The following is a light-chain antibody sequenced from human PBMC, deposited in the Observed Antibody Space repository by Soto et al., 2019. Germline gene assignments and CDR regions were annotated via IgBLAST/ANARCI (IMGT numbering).Light chain of an antibody. V-gene: IGKV3-20*01. CDR1: HSVDSTH. J-gene: IGKJ5*01. Sequence: EIVLTQSPGTLSLSPGERATLSCRTSHSVDSTHLAWYQQKPGQAPRLLIYGASGRATGIPDMFGGSGSGTDFTLTISRLEPEDFALYYCGQFVSSPPITFGQGTRLEIK. CDR3: GQFVSSPPIT. CDR2: GAS.